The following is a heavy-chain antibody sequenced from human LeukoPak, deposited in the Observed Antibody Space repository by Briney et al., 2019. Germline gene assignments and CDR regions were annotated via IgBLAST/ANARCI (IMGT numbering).Heavy chain of an antibody. J-gene: IGHJ3*02. CDR3: ATDLSSGRFSAFEI. D-gene: IGHD3-22*01. V-gene: IGHV3-21*01. CDR1: GFTFSSYS. Sequence: GGSLRLSCAASGFTFSSYSMNWVRQAPGKGLEWVSIISSTSSYTYYADSVKRRFSISRDNAENSLYLQMDRLTAEDTAVYFCATDLSSGRFSAFEIWGQGTLVTVSS. CDR2: ISSTSSYT.